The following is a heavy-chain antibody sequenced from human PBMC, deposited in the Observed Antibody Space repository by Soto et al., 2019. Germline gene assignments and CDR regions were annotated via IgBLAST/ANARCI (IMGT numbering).Heavy chain of an antibody. D-gene: IGHD1-26*01. Sequence: GASVKVSCKASGGTFSSYAISWVRQAPGQGLEWMGGIIPIFGTANYAQKFQGRVTITADESTSTAYMELSSLRSEDTAVYYCARSTAAVGYYYGMDVWGQGTTVTVSS. V-gene: IGHV1-69*13. J-gene: IGHJ6*02. CDR3: ARSTAAVGYYYGMDV. CDR1: GGTFSSYA. CDR2: IIPIFGTA.